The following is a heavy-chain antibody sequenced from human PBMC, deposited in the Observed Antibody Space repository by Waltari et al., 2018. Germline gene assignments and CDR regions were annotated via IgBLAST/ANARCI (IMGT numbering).Heavy chain of an antibody. V-gene: IGHV3-66*01. D-gene: IGHD3-10*01. CDR3: ARDSHHPSQQLGFDP. CDR1: GFTVSNNY. Sequence: EVHLVESGGGLVQPGGSLRLSCAASGFTVSNNYMNWVRQAPGKGREGVSGVYSGGNTYYADAGGGRCTISRDNSKNTLYLQMNSLRAEDTAVYYCARDSHHPSQQLGFDPWGQGTLVTVSS. J-gene: IGHJ5*02. CDR2: VYSGGNT.